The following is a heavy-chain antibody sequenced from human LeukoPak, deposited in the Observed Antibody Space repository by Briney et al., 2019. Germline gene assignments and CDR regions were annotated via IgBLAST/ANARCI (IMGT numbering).Heavy chain of an antibody. J-gene: IGHJ3*02. CDR1: GFTFSSYW. CDR3: ARDAMGSSSWYRAENAFDI. CDR2: INTDGSST. V-gene: IGHV3-74*01. D-gene: IGHD6-13*01. Sequence: GGSLRLSCAASGFTFSSYWMHWVRQAPGKGLVWVSRINTDGSSTSYADSVKGRFTISRDNAKNTLYLQMNSLRAEDTAVYYCARDAMGSSSWYRAENAFDIWGQGTMVTVSS.